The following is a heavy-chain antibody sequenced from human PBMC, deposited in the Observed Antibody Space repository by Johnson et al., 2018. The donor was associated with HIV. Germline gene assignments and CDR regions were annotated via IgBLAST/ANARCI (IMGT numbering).Heavy chain of an antibody. J-gene: IGHJ3*02. V-gene: IGHV3-7*01. CDR2: IKQDGSEK. CDR1: GFTFSSYW. D-gene: IGHD6-6*01. CDR3: AKDSNRWEQLAYAFDI. Sequence: VQLVESGGGLVQPGGSLRLSCITSGFTFSSYWMSWVRQAPGKGLEWVANIKQDGSEKYYVDSVKGRFTISRDNSKNTLYLQMNSLRADDTAVYYCAKDSNRWEQLAYAFDIWGQGTMVTVSS.